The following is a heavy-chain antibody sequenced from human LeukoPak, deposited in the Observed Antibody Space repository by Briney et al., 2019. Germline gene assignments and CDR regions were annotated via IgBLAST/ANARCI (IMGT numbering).Heavy chain of an antibody. CDR3: ARGKGYSSHYYYYMDV. V-gene: IGHV1-2*02. Sequence: ASVKVSCKASGYTFTDYPMHWVRQAPGQGLEWMGWINPNSGDTKSAQQFEDRVTMTSDTSIGTAYMELSRLRSDDTAVYYCARGKGYSSHYYYYMDVWGEGTAVTVSS. D-gene: IGHD6-19*01. CDR2: INPNSGDT. J-gene: IGHJ6*03. CDR1: GYTFTDYP.